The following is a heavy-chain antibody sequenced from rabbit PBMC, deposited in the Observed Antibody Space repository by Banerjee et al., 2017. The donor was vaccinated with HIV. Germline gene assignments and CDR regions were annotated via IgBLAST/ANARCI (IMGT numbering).Heavy chain of an antibody. Sequence: QQQLVESGGGLVKPGASLTLTCKVSGFTISSSYWICWVRQAPGKGPEWIACIVTSTGSTWYASWVNGRFTISRSTSLNTVDLKMTSLTAADTATYFCARDGDWSSGYSFDLWGPGTLVTVS. V-gene: IGHV1S43*01. D-gene: IGHD1-1*01. CDR1: GFTISSSYW. CDR3: ARDGDWSSGYSFDL. J-gene: IGHJ4*01. CDR2: IVTSTGST.